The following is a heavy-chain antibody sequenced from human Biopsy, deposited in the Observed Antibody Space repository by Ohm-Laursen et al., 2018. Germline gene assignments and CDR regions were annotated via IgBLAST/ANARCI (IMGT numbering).Heavy chain of an antibody. V-gene: IGHV4-34*01. J-gene: IGHJ5*02. CDR3: ARDRDRRGWFDP. Sequence: SETLSLTCPVYGESFNGYYWSWIRQTPGKGLEWIGEINTSGITNYNPSLKSRVTMSVDTSKNKFSLRVSSVTAADTAVYYCARDRDRRGWFDPWGQGTLVTVSS. D-gene: IGHD1-14*01. CDR2: INTSGIT. CDR1: GESFNGYY.